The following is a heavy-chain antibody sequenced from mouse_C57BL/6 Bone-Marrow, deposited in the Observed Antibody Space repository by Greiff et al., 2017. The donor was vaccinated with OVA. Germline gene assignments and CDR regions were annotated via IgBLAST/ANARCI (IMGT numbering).Heavy chain of an antibody. V-gene: IGHV1-81*01. CDR3: ARWDFVTTVVAGTY. D-gene: IGHD1-1*01. CDR1: GYTFTSYG. CDR2: IYPRSGNT. J-gene: IGHJ3*01. Sequence: QVQLKQSGAELARPGASVKLSCKASGYTFTSYGISWVKQRTGQGLEWIGEIYPRSGNTYYNEKFKGKATLTADKSSSTAYMELRSLTSEDSAVYFCARWDFVTTVVAGTYWGQGTLVTVSA.